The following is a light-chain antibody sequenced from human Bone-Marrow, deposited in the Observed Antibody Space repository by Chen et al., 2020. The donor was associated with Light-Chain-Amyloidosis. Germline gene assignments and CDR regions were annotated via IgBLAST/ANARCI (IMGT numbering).Light chain of an antibody. CDR1: QSVSTN. CDR2: GGS. CDR3: QQYNNWPRT. Sequence: EIVMTQSPATPSVSPGERVTLSCRASQSVSTNLAWFQQKPGQAPRLLIYGGSTRLTGIPARLSGSGSGTEFNLTISSLQSEDFAVYYCQQYNNWPRTFGQGTKVEVK. J-gene: IGKJ1*01. V-gene: IGKV3-15*01.